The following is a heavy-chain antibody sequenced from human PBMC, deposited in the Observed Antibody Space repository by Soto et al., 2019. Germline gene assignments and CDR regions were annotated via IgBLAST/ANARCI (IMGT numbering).Heavy chain of an antibody. CDR1: GDSISSYF. Sequence: PSATLSLTCTVSGDSISSYFWSWIRHPPGKGLEWIGYINYSGSTSYNPSLKSRVTFSLDTSKKQFPLKLTSVTVADTAVYYCAAMVVVASSGWFDPWGQGTLVTVPQ. CDR2: INYSGST. CDR3: AAMVVVASSGWFDP. J-gene: IGHJ5*02. D-gene: IGHD2-15*01. V-gene: IGHV4-59*01.